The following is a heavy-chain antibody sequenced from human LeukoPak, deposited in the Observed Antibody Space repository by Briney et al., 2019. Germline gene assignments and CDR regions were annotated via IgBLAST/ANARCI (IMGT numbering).Heavy chain of an antibody. D-gene: IGHD5-18*01. J-gene: IGHJ6*02. CDR3: ARVTGNGYSYGPWFDGFDGMDV. CDR1: GFTFSDYY. CDR2: ISSSGSTI. V-gene: IGHV3-11*01. Sequence: GGSLRLSCAASGFTFSDYYMSWIRQAPGKGLEWVSYISSSGSTIYYADSVKGRFTISRDNAKNSLYLQMNSLRAEDTAVYYCARVTGNGYSYGPWFDGFDGMDVWGQGTTVTVSS.